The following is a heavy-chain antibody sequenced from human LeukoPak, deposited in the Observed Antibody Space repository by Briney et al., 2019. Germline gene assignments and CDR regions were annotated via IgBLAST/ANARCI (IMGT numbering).Heavy chain of an antibody. Sequence: GGSLRLSCAASGFTFSSYGMHWVRQAPGKGLEWVAVISYDGSNKYYADSVKGRFTISRDNSKNTLYLQMNSLRAEDTAVYYCAKVGSYGSTWYYYGMDVWGQGTTVTVSS. D-gene: IGHD5-18*01. CDR2: ISYDGSNK. V-gene: IGHV3-30*18. CDR1: GFTFSSYG. J-gene: IGHJ6*02. CDR3: AKVGSYGSTWYYYGMDV.